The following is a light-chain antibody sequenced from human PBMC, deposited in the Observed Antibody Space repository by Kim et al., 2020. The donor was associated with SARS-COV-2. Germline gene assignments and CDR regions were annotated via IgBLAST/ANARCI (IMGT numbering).Light chain of an antibody. CDR3: QTWGTGIRV. CDR1: SGHSSYA. J-gene: IGLJ3*02. CDR2: LNSDGSH. V-gene: IGLV4-69*01. Sequence: ASIKRTWTLSSGHSSYAIASHQQQPEKGPRYLLKLNSDGSHSKGDGIPDRFSGSSSGAERYLTISSRQSEDEADYYCQTWGTGIRVFGGGTELTVL.